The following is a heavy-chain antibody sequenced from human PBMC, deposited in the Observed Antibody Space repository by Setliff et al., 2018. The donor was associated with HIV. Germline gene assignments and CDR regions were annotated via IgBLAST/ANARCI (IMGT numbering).Heavy chain of an antibody. CDR2: MSGSRGYI. V-gene: IGHV3-21*06. Sequence: PGGSLRLSCEAFGFTFSSYWMSWVRRAPGKGLEWVSSMSGSRGYIYYADSVKGRFSISRDNTKNSLYLLMNSLRVEDTAVYFCARGGPVNYWGQGTLVTVSS. CDR3: ARGGPVNY. J-gene: IGHJ4*02. CDR1: GFTFSSYW.